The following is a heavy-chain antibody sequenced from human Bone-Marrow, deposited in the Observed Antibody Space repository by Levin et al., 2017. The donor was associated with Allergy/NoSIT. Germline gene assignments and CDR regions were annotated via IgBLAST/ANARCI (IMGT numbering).Heavy chain of an antibody. CDR3: ARDQFRRATIGARWFDP. CDR2: IKEDGSEK. V-gene: IGHV3-7*01. Sequence: GESLKISCAASGFTFSNSWMSWVRQAPGKGLEWVANIKEDGSEKYYVDSVKGRFTISRDNAKNSLYVKMNSLRAEDTAVYYCARDQFRRATIGARWFDPWGQGTLVTVSS. J-gene: IGHJ5*02. CDR1: GFTFSNSW. D-gene: IGHD5-24*01.